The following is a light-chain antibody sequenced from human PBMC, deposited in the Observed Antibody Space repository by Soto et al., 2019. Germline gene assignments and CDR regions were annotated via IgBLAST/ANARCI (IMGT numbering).Light chain of an antibody. J-gene: IGKJ2*01. Sequence: DIQMTQSPSSLSASVGDRVSITCRASQGITRDLAWYQQKPGKAPKRLIYAASSLQSGVPSRFSGSGSGTEVTLTISSLQPADFATYYCLQHNSYPYTFGQGTRMEIK. CDR3: LQHNSYPYT. V-gene: IGKV1-17*01. CDR1: QGITRD. CDR2: AAS.